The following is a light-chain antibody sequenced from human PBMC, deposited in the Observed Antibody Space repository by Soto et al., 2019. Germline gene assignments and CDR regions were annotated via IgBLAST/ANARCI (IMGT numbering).Light chain of an antibody. CDR3: GSYNSSLTLRYV. J-gene: IGLJ1*01. Sequence: QSALTQPASVSGSPGQSITISCTGTSSDVGGYNYVSWYQQHPGKAPKLMIYDVSNRPSGVSNRFSGSKSGNTASLTISGLQAEDEADYYCGSYNSSLTLRYVFGTGTKVTVL. V-gene: IGLV2-14*01. CDR2: DVS. CDR1: SSDVGGYNY.